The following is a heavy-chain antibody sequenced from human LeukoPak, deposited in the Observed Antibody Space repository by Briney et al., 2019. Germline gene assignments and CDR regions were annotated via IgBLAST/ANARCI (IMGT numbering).Heavy chain of an antibody. CDR2: INHSGST. CDR1: GGSFSGFY. Sequence: PSETLSLTCAVYGGSFSGFYWTWIRQPPGKGLEWIGEINHSGSTNYNPSLESRVTISVDTSKNQFSLKLSSVTAADTAVYYCARGRGITMIVVGLYYFDYWGQGTLVTVSS. J-gene: IGHJ4*02. CDR3: ARGRGITMIVVGLYYFDY. V-gene: IGHV4-34*01. D-gene: IGHD3-22*01.